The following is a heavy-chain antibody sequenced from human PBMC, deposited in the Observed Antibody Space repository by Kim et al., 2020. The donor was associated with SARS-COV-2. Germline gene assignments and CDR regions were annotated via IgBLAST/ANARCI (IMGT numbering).Heavy chain of an antibody. D-gene: IGHD6-19*01. V-gene: IGHV3-23*01. CDR3: AKVVVNSSGPLYY. J-gene: IGHJ4*02. Sequence: YADSWKGRCTISRDNSKNTLYLQMNSLRAEDTAVYYCAKVVVNSSGPLYYWGQGTLVTVSS.